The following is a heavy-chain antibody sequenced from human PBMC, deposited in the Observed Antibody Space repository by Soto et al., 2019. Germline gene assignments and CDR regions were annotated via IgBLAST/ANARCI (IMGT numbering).Heavy chain of an antibody. J-gene: IGHJ4*02. CDR1: GGSISSYY. CDR2: IYYSGST. Sequence: PSETLSLTCTVSGGSISSYYWSWIRQPPGKGLEWIGSIYYSGSTYYNPSLKSRVTISVDTSKNQFSLKLSSVTAADTAVYYCARLGFYDYWGQGTLVTVSS. V-gene: IGHV4-59*08. CDR3: ARLGFYDY.